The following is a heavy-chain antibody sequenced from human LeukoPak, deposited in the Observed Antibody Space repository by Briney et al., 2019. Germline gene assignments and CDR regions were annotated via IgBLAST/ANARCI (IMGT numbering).Heavy chain of an antibody. Sequence: SGGSLRFSCAASGFTFDYYAMHWVRQAPGKGLEWVSGISWNSGSIAYADSVKGRFTISRDNPNNSLYLQMNSLRAEDTALYYCAKDPYYDTNGYHLGKAFDIWGQGTMVTVSS. CDR1: GFTFDYYA. V-gene: IGHV3-9*01. CDR2: ISWNSGSI. J-gene: IGHJ3*02. CDR3: AKDPYYDTNGYHLGKAFDI. D-gene: IGHD3-22*01.